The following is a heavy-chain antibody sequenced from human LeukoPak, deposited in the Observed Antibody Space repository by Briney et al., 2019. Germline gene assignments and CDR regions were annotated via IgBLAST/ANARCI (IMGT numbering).Heavy chain of an antibody. CDR1: GFTFSSYW. CDR2: IKQDGRES. Sequence: GGSLRLSCAASGFTFSSYWLSWVRQAPGKGLEWVANIKQDGRESYYVDSVKGRFTISRDNAKNSLYLQMNSLRAEDTAVYYCAKGRGSIAARSIDYWGQGTLVTVSS. D-gene: IGHD6-6*01. V-gene: IGHV3-7*05. J-gene: IGHJ4*02. CDR3: AKGRGSIAARSIDY.